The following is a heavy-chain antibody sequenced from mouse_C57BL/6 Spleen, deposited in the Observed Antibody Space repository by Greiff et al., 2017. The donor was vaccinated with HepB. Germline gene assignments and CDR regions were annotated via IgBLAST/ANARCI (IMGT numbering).Heavy chain of an antibody. Sequence: EVQLQQSGAELVRPGASVKLSCTASGFNIKDDYMHWVKQRPEQGLEWIGWIDPANGDTEYASKFQGKATITADTSSNTAYLQLSSLTSEDTAVYYCTTTTVDYFDYWGQGTTLTVSS. CDR1: GFNIKDDY. CDR2: IDPANGDT. CDR3: TTTTVDYFDY. J-gene: IGHJ2*01. V-gene: IGHV14-4*01. D-gene: IGHD1-1*01.